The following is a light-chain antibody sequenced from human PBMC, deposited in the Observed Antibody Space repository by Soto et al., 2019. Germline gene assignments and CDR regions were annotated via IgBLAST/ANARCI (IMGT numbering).Light chain of an antibody. CDR3: QQYQSLT. J-gene: IGKJ4*01. CDR1: QSVSSSY. CDR2: GAS. Sequence: EIVLTQSPGTLSLSPGERATLSCRASQSVSSSYLAWYQQKPGQAPRLLIYGASNRATGIPDRFSGSGSGTDFTLTITRLEPEDFAVYYCQQYQSLTFGGGTKVDNK. V-gene: IGKV3-20*01.